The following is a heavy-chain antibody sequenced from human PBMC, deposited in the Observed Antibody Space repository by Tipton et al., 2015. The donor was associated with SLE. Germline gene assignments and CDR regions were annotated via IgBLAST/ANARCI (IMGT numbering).Heavy chain of an antibody. J-gene: IGHJ4*02. CDR3: ARDGDGPVDFDY. CDR1: GFTFSSYW. V-gene: IGHV3-74*03. CDR2: ITSGGST. Sequence: LRLSCAASGFTFSSYWMHWVRQVPGEGLVWVSRITSGGSTTYADSVRGRFTMSRDNAKNTLYLQVNSLRAEDTAVYYCARDGDGPVDFDYWGRGTLVTVSS. D-gene: IGHD7-27*01.